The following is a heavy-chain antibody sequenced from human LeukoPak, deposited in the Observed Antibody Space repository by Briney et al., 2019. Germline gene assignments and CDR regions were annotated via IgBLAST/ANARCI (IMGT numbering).Heavy chain of an antibody. CDR3: AKGTTYGDYFDY. D-gene: IGHD1/OR15-1a*01. CDR1: EFSVGSNY. Sequence: GGSLRLSCAASEFSVGSNYMTWVRQAPGKGLEWVSLIYSGGSTYYADSVKGRFTISRDNSKNTLYLQMNSLRAEDTAVYYCAKGTTYGDYFDYWGQGTLVTVSS. CDR2: IYSGGST. V-gene: IGHV3-66*01. J-gene: IGHJ4*02.